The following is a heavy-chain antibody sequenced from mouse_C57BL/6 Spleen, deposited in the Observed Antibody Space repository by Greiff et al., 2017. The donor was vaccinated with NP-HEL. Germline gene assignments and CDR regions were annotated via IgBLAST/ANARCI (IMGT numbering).Heavy chain of an antibody. CDR2: YPGSGNTY. Sequence: VQLQQSGPELVKPGASVKMSCKASGYTFTDYYMHWVKQKPGKGLEWIGEIYPGSGNTYYNEKFKGKATLTADTSSSTAYMQLNSLTSEDSAVYFCARTALLCLLQGFAYWGKGTLVTVSA. V-gene: IGHV1-83*01. D-gene: IGHD2-3*01. CDR3: RTALLCLLQGFAY. CDR1: YTFTDYYM. J-gene: IGHJ3*01.